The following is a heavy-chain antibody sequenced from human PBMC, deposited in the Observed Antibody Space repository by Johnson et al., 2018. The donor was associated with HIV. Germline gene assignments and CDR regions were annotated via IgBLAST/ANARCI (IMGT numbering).Heavy chain of an antibody. D-gene: IGHD2-8*02. Sequence: VQLVESGGGVVRPGGSLRLSCAASGFTFTSYGMHWVRQAPGKGLEWVAFIRYDGSNKYYADSVKGRFTISRDNSKNTLYLQMNSLRAEDTAVYYCAREGVVLVVYAIRDPDAFDIWGQGTMVTVSS. CDR1: GFTFTSYG. CDR2: IRYDGSNK. V-gene: IGHV3-30*02. J-gene: IGHJ3*02. CDR3: AREGVVLVVYAIRDPDAFDI.